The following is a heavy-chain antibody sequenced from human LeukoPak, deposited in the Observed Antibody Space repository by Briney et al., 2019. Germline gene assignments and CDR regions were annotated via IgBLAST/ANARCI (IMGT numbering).Heavy chain of an antibody. D-gene: IGHD3-22*01. CDR3: ARGVTMIVVVIHDWYFDL. CDR2: INHSGST. V-gene: IGHV4-34*01. J-gene: IGHJ2*01. Sequence: KSSETLSLTCAVYGGSFSGYYWSWIRQPPGKGLEWIGKINHSGSTNYNPSLKSRVTISVDTSKNQFSLKLSSVTAADTAVYYCARGVTMIVVVIHDWYFDLWGRGTLVTVSS. CDR1: GGSFSGYY.